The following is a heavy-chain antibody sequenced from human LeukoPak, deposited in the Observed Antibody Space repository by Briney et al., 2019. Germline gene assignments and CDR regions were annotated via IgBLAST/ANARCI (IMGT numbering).Heavy chain of an antibody. J-gene: IGHJ3*02. CDR1: GYTFTSYG. D-gene: IGHD3-9*01. Sequence: ASVKVSCKASGYTFTSYGISWVRQAPGQGLEWMGWISAYNGNTNYAQKLQGRVTMTTDTSTSTAYMELRSLRSDDTAVYYCARQPEPETYVLRYFDWRTDAFDIWGQGTMVTVSS. CDR3: ARQPEPETYVLRYFDWRTDAFDI. V-gene: IGHV1-18*01. CDR2: ISAYNGNT.